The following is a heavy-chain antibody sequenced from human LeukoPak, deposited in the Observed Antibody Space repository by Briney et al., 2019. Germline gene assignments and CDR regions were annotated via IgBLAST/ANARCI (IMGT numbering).Heavy chain of an antibody. Sequence: ASVKVSFKASGYTFTGYYMYWVRQAPGQGLEWMGWINPNSGGTNYAQKFQGRVTMTRDTSISTAYMELSRLRSDDTAVYYCARGGLRVAGTYGPTEPYDYWGQGTLVTVSS. CDR1: GYTFTGYY. J-gene: IGHJ4*02. CDR3: ARGGLRVAGTYGPTEPYDY. V-gene: IGHV1-2*02. D-gene: IGHD6-19*01. CDR2: INPNSGGT.